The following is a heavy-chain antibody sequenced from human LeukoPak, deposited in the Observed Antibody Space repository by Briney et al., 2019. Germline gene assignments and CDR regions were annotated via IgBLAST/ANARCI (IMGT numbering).Heavy chain of an antibody. D-gene: IGHD3-3*01. CDR2: IIPLFCTA. J-gene: IGHJ4*02. Sequence: SVKVSCKASGGTFSNYAISWVRQAPGQGLEWMGGIIPLFCTANYAQRFQGRVTITADESTSKAYMALSSLRSEDTAIYYCARARIPFAVVIPWDYWGQGTLVTVSS. V-gene: IGHV1-69*01. CDR3: ARARIPFAVVIPWDY. CDR1: GGTFSNYA.